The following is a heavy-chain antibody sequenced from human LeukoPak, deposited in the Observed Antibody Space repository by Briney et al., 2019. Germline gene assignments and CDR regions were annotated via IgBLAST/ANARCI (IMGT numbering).Heavy chain of an antibody. Sequence: GGSLRLSCAASGFTFSSFAMIWVRQAPGKGLEWVSVIGSDSGGIHYADSVKGRFIISRDNSKNTLYLQMNSLRVEDTAMYYCAQDYHLKNWGQGTLVTVSS. CDR2: IGSDSGGI. D-gene: IGHD1-14*01. CDR1: GFTFSSFA. J-gene: IGHJ4*02. CDR3: AQDYHLKN. V-gene: IGHV3-23*01.